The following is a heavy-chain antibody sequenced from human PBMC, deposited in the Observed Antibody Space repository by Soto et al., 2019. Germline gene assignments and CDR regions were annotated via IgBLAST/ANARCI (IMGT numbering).Heavy chain of an antibody. CDR3: ARGRGAAADYFDF. D-gene: IGHD6-13*01. CDR1: GFTFSDYY. V-gene: IGHV3-11*05. Sequence: QVQLVESGGGLVKPGGSLRLSCAVSGFTFSDYYMTWIRQAPGKGLEWVSYISSSTRHTTYADSVKGRFTISRDNAKNSLFLQMNSLRAEDTAVYYCARGRGAAADYFDFWGQGTLVTVAS. J-gene: IGHJ4*02. CDR2: ISSSTRHT.